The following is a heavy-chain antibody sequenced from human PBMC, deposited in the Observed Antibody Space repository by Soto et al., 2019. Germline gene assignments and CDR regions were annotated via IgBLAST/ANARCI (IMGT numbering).Heavy chain of an antibody. CDR3: AKDPPPRFQWLRPGDYYDYGMDV. CDR1: GFTFSSYA. D-gene: IGHD5-12*01. V-gene: IGHV3-23*01. CDR2: ISGSGGST. Sequence: EVQLLESGGGLVQPGGSLRLSCAASGFTFSSYAMSWVRQAPGKGLEWVSAISGSGGSTYYADSVKGRFTISRDNSKDTLYLQMNSLRAEDTAVYYCAKDPPPRFQWLRPGDYYDYGMDVWGQGTTVTVSS. J-gene: IGHJ6*02.